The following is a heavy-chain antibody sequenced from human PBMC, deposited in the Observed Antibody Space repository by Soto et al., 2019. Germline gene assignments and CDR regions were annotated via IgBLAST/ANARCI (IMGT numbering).Heavy chain of an antibody. CDR1: GGSISSGGYY. Sequence: PSETLSLTCTVSGGSISSGGYYWSWIRQHPGKGLEWIGYIYYSGSTYYNPSLKSRVTISVDTSKNQFSLKLSSVTAADTAVYYCARDSPVYCSSTSCAMSWFDPWGQGTLVTVSS. V-gene: IGHV4-31*03. CDR2: IYYSGST. CDR3: ARDSPVYCSSTSCAMSWFDP. D-gene: IGHD2-2*01. J-gene: IGHJ5*02.